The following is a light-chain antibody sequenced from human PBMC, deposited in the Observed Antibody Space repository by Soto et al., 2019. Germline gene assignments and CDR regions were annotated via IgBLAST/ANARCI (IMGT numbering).Light chain of an antibody. CDR3: QNYTSATHT. J-gene: IGKJ4*01. CDR1: LPISNY. CDR2: AAS. V-gene: IGKV1-27*01. Sequence: DIQMTQPPSSLSAPVGDRVTITGRPGLPISNYLAWYQKKPGKIPNLLIYAASTLKAGLPSRCSGSGSGTDFTLTISRLQAEYVAAYYCQNYTSATHTFGGGTKVEIK.